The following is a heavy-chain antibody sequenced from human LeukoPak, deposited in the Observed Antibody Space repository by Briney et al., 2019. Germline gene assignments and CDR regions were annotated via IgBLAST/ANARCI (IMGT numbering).Heavy chain of an antibody. V-gene: IGHV1-2*02. CDR1: GYTFTGYY. CDR3: ARGGLEELWPLDY. Sequence: ASVKVSFKASGYTFTGYYIHWVRQAPGQGLEWMGWINPNSGGTDYAQKFQGRVSMTRDTSINTAYMELTRLRSDDTAEFFCARGGLEELWPLDYWGQGTLVTASS. D-gene: IGHD1-7*01. J-gene: IGHJ4*02. CDR2: INPNSGGT.